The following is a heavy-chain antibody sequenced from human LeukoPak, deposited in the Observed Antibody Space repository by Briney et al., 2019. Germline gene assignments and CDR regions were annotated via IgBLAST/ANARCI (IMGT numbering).Heavy chain of an antibody. J-gene: IGHJ4*02. D-gene: IGHD5-18*01. V-gene: IGHV1-24*01. CDR3: TAGRAYSLLDF. CDR1: GYRFTELS. CDR2: YDLVHGDT. Sequence: ASVKVSCKVSGYRFTELSRHWVRQAPGKGLEWLGGYDLVHGDTIYAQKFQGRVTMTEDTSTDTSYMELSSLGSEDTAVYFCTAGRAYSLLDFWGQGTLVIVSS.